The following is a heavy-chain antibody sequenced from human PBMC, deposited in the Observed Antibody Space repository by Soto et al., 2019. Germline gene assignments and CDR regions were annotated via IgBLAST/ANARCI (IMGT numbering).Heavy chain of an antibody. CDR3: ARQGVANAFDI. Sequence: EVQLVESGGGLVKPGGSLRLSCAASGFTFSSYSMNWVRQAPGKGLEWVSSISSSSSYIYYADSVKGRFTISRDNPKNSLYLQMNSLRAEDTAVYYCARQGVANAFDIWGQGTMVTVSS. CDR2: ISSSSSYI. J-gene: IGHJ3*02. V-gene: IGHV3-21*01. CDR1: GFTFSSYS. D-gene: IGHD2-15*01.